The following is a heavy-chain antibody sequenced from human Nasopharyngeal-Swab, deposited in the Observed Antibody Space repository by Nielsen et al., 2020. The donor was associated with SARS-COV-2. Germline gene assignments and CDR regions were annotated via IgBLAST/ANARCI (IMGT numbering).Heavy chain of an antibody. J-gene: IGHJ4*02. D-gene: IGHD6-13*01. Sequence: SETLSPTCTLSGDSIAYSTFYWGWIRQPPGKGLEWLGDIYYNGNTYQNPSLKSRLTISVDKSKNQFSLQLSSVTAADTAVYYCVRSSSWYYFDYWAQGTQVTVSS. CDR2: IYYNGNT. CDR3: VRSSSWYYFDY. V-gene: IGHV4-39*01. CDR1: GDSIAYSTFY.